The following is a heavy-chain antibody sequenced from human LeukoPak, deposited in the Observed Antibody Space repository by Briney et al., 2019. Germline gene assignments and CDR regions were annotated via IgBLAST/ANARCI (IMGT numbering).Heavy chain of an antibody. Sequence: SETLSLTCTVSGGSISSGSYYWSWIRQPAGMGLEWIRRVYSRGGTNYNPSLKSRVTISVDTSKNQFSLKLTSVTAADAAVYYCARDSTLHAIYYGHYWHQGTVVTVSS. CDR1: GGSISSGSYY. J-gene: IGHJ4*02. D-gene: IGHD1-26*01. CDR3: ARDSTLHAIYYGHY. V-gene: IGHV4-61*02. CDR2: VYSRGGT.